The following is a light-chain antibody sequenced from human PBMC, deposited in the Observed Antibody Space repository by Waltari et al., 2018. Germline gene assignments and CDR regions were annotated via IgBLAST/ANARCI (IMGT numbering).Light chain of an antibody. CDR3: MQALKTPRT. CDR2: LGS. V-gene: IGKV2-28*01. Sequence: EMALIPSPLSLSVTPGEPASISGSATHSLLHSNGYNNVDWYLQTPGQSPQLMIYLGSNRGSGVPDRFSGSGSGTEFTQKISRVEAEDVGVYYCMQALKTPRTFGGGTKVELK. J-gene: IGKJ4*02. CDR1: HSLLHSNGYNN.